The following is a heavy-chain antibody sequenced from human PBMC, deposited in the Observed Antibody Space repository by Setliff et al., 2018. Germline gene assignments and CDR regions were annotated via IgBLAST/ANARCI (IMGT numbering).Heavy chain of an antibody. V-gene: IGHV3-7*03. J-gene: IGHJ4*02. CDR2: MNQDSTNK. Sequence: PGGSLRLSCTASGLTFGDYAMGWVRQVPGKGLDWVANMNQDSTNKYHVDSAKGRFTISRDNAKNSLFLQMDSLRVEDTAVYYCARGLGKGTVDYWGQGTLVTVSS. D-gene: IGHD3-16*01. CDR3: ARGLGKGTVDY. CDR1: GLTFGDYA.